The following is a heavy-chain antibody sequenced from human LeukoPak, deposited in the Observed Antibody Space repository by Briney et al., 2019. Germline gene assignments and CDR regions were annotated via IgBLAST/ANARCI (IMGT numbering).Heavy chain of an antibody. V-gene: IGHV3-11*06. Sequence: GGSLRLSCAASGFTFSDYYMSWIRQAPGKGLEWVSYISSSSSYTNYADSAKGRFTISREDAKNSLSLQMDSVRPEDTAVYYCAFNNNFKYWGQGTLVIVSS. D-gene: IGHD1/OR15-1a*01. CDR1: GFTFSDYY. CDR2: ISSSSSYT. CDR3: AFNNNFKY. J-gene: IGHJ4*02.